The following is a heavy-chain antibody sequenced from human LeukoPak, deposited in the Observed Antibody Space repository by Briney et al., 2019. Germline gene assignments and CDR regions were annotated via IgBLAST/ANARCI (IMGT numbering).Heavy chain of an antibody. CDR1: GGSFSGYY. J-gene: IGHJ4*02. CDR3: ARAEQLWLWTDY. Sequence: SETLSLTCAVYGGSFSGYYWSWIRQPPGKGLEWIGEINHSGSTNYNPSLKSRVTISVDTSKNQFSLKLSSVTAADTAVYYCARAEQLWLWTDYWGQGTLVTVSS. V-gene: IGHV4-34*01. D-gene: IGHD5-18*01. CDR2: INHSGST.